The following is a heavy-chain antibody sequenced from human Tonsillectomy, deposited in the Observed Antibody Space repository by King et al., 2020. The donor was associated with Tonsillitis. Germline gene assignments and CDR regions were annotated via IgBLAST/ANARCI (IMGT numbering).Heavy chain of an antibody. Sequence: VQLVESGGGLVLPGGSLRLSCSASGFTLSAYAMSWVRQAPGKALEWVSVIYGGGTSAFYTDSVKGRFTISRDDSKNTLHLQMNSLRADDTAVYYCVKALWADRANSWGQGSLVTVSS. CDR3: VKALWADRANS. D-gene: IGHD1-26*01. CDR2: IYGGGTSA. CDR1: GFTLSAYA. J-gene: IGHJ5*02. V-gene: IGHV3-23*03.